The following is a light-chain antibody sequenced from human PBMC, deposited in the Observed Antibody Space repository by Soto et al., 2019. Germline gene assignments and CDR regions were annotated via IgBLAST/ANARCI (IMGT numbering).Light chain of an antibody. CDR2: DAS. CDR3: LLYDSGRWT. J-gene: IGKJ1*01. Sequence: IVFTQSPGTLSLSPGERATLSCRASQSISSTYLTWYHRKPGQAPRLVIYDASRRATGIPDRFSGSGAGTDCSRTISRLEPGDVAVYYCLLYDSGRWTFGLGTKVDIK. V-gene: IGKV3-20*01. CDR1: QSISSTY.